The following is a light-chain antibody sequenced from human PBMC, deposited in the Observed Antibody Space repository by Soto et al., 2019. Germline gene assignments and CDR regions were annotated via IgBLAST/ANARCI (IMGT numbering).Light chain of an antibody. Sequence: DIQMTQSPSSLSASVGDRVTITCRASHTISSYLHWYQQKPGKAPKLLIYAASSLQSGFPSRFSGSGSGTDFTITITRLQPEDFETYYGQQSYSTPYAFGQGTMLVI. J-gene: IGKJ2*01. CDR3: QQSYSTPYA. CDR2: AAS. V-gene: IGKV1-39*01. CDR1: HTISSY.